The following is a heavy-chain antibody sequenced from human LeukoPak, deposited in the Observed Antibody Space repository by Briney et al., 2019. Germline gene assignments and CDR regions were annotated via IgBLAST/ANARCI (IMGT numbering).Heavy chain of an antibody. CDR3: ARSPEYDSSGYYTGGVFDY. J-gene: IGHJ4*02. D-gene: IGHD3-22*01. Sequence: GGSLRLSCAASGFTVSSNYISWVRQAPGKGLEWVSVIYSGGSTYYADSVKGRFTISRDNSKNTLYLQMNSLRAEDTAVYYCARSPEYDSSGYYTGGVFDYWGQGTLVTVSS. CDR1: GFTVSSNY. V-gene: IGHV3-53*01. CDR2: IYSGGST.